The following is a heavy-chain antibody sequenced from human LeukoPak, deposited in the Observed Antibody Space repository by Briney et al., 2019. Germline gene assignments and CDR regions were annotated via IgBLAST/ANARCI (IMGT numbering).Heavy chain of an antibody. CDR1: GGSINSYY. V-gene: IGHV4-59*01. D-gene: IGHD3-10*01. CDR2: IYYSGST. Sequence: SETLSLTCTVSGGSINSYYWSWIRQPPGKGLEWIGYIYYSGSTNYNPSLKSRVTISVDTSKNQFSLKLSSVTAADTAVYYCARTLWFRDDAFDIWGQGTMVTVSS. CDR3: ARTLWFRDDAFDI. J-gene: IGHJ3*02.